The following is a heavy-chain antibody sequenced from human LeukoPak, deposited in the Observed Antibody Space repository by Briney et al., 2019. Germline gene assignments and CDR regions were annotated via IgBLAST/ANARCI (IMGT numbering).Heavy chain of an antibody. D-gene: IGHD2-21*02. Sequence: PGGSLRLSCAASGFTVSDNYMSWARQAPGKGLEWVSVIYTGGSTYSADSVQGRFTISRDNSKNTLYLQMNSLRAEDTAVYFCARGIKVTASEYYFDYWGQGTLVTVSS. V-gene: IGHV3-53*01. CDR2: IYTGGST. J-gene: IGHJ4*02. CDR3: ARGIKVTASEYYFDY. CDR1: GFTVSDNY.